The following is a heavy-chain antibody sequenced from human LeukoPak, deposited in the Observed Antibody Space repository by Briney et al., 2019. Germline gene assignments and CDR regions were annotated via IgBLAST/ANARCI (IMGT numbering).Heavy chain of an antibody. V-gene: IGHV4-4*07. J-gene: IGHJ5*02. D-gene: IGHD3-10*01. CDR2: IYTNGRT. CDR1: GGSMSNYY. Sequence: SETLSLTCAVSGGSMSNYYWTWFRQPAGKGLEWIGRIYTNGRTRYNPSLKSRVTMSVGTSKNQVSMNLRSVTAADTAVYYCARDEESWGQGALVTVSS. CDR3: ARDEES.